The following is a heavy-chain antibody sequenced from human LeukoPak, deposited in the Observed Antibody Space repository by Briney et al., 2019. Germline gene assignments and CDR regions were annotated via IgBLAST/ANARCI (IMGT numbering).Heavy chain of an antibody. D-gene: IGHD5-12*01. J-gene: IGHJ4*02. CDR1: GGSIRSCY. CDR2: ISHSGST. CDR3: ARADGRLATDIDY. V-gene: IGHV4-59*01. Sequence: PSETLSLTCSVSGGSIRSCYWSWIRQPPGKGLEWIGYISHSGSTSYNPSLKSRVTISVDTSKNQFSLRLSSVTAADTAVYYCARADGRLATDIDYWGQGTLVTVSS.